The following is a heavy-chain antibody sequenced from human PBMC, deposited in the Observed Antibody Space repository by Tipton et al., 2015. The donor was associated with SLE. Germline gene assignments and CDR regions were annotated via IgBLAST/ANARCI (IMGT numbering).Heavy chain of an antibody. V-gene: IGHV4-39*07. CDR2: IYYSGST. Sequence: LRLSCIVSGGSISSNSYYWGWIRQPPGKGLEWIGSIYYSGSTYYNPSLKSRVTISVDTSKNQFSLKLSSVTAADTAVYYCARGNRARITIFGVGSRGLFFDLWGRGTLVTVSS. CDR1: GGSISSNSYY. D-gene: IGHD3-3*01. J-gene: IGHJ2*01. CDR3: ARGNRARITIFGVGSRGLFFDL.